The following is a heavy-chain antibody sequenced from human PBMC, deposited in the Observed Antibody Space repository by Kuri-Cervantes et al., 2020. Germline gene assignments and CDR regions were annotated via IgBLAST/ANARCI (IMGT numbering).Heavy chain of an antibody. Sequence: SLKISCAASGFTFSSYAMSWVRQAPGKGLEWVAVISPDGSDKYYADSLKGRFTISRDNSKNTLYLQVNSLRPEDTAVYYCAREDGYYDSSGYRSVYAFDIWGQGTMVTVSS. CDR2: ISPDGSDK. CDR1: GFTFSSYA. D-gene: IGHD3-22*01. J-gene: IGHJ3*02. CDR3: AREDGYYDSSGYRSVYAFDI. V-gene: IGHV3-30*03.